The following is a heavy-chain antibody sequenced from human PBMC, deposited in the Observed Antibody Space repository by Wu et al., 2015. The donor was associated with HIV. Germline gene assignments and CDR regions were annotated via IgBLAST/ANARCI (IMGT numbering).Heavy chain of an antibody. D-gene: IGHD6-19*01. V-gene: IGHV1-46*01. CDR2: INPSGGST. CDR1: GYTFTSYY. J-gene: IGHJ4*02. CDR3: ARQRAYTSGWYIFDY. Sequence: QVQLVQSGAEVKKPGASVKVSCKASGYTFTSYYMHWVRQAPGQGLEWMGIINPSGGSTSYAQKFQGRVTMTRDASTSTVYMELSSLRSEDTAVYYCARQRAYTSGWYIFDYWGQGTLVTVSS.